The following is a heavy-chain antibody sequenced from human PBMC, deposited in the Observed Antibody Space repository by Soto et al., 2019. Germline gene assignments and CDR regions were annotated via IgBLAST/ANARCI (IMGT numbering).Heavy chain of an antibody. CDR3: VRRGYNWQFSDY. Sequence: PGGSLRLSCAASGFTFSSYAMGWVRQAPGKGLEWVSTISGSGGSTHYADSVKGRLTISRDDSKSTLCLEMSSLRPEDTAVYYCVRRGYNWQFSDYWGQGTLVTVSS. CDR1: GFTFSSYA. J-gene: IGHJ4*02. V-gene: IGHV3-23*01. CDR2: ISGSGGST. D-gene: IGHD6-25*01.